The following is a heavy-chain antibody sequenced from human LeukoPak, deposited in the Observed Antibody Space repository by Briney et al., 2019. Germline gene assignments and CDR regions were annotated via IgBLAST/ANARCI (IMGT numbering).Heavy chain of an antibody. CDR2: ISSSSSYI. D-gene: IGHD2-2*01. CDR3: ARRGRNVVVPAAMSAMDV. J-gene: IGHJ6*02. V-gene: IGHV3-21*01. CDR1: GFTFSSYS. Sequence: PGGTLRLSCAASGFTFSSYSMNWVRQAPGKGREWVSCISSSSSYIYYADSVKGRFTISRDNAKNSLYLQMNSLRAEDTAVYYCARRGRNVVVPAAMSAMDVWGQGTTVTVSS.